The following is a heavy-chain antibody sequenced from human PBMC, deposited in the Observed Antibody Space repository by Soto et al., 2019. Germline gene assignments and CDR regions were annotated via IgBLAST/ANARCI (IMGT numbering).Heavy chain of an antibody. CDR1: AYTFTSYG. CDR3: ARRSMDYYYGLDV. V-gene: IGHV1-18*01. CDR2: ISPDNGHT. J-gene: IGHJ6*02. Sequence: QVQLVQSGAEVKKPGASVKVSCKASAYTFTSYGISWVRQAPGQGLEWMGWISPDNGHTNYAQKLQGRVTMTTETSTNTAYMELRSLRSDDTAVYYCARRSMDYYYGLDVWGQGTTVTVSS. D-gene: IGHD2-2*01.